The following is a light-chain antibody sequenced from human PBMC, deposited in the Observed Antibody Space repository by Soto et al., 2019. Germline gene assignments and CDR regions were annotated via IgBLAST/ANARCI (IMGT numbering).Light chain of an antibody. Sequence: DIVLTQSPATLSVSPGERAILSCRASQSVSNYLAWYQQKPGQAPRLLIYGASTRATGIPARFSGSGSGTEFSLTITGLQSEDFAVYYCHQYSERPSNTFGQGTRLDMK. CDR1: QSVSNY. CDR2: GAS. CDR3: HQYSERPSNT. J-gene: IGKJ5*01. V-gene: IGKV3-15*01.